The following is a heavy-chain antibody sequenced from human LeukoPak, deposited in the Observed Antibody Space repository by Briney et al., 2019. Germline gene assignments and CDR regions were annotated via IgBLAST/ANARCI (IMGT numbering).Heavy chain of an antibody. V-gene: IGHV3-21*01. CDR2: ISSSSYI. D-gene: IGHD2-2*01. CDR1: GFTFSIYS. CDR3: ARIVVVPAAVHYYMDV. J-gene: IGHJ6*03. Sequence: PGGSLRLSCAASGFTFSIYSMNWVRQAPGKGLEWVSSISSSSYIYYADSVKGRFTISRDNAKNSLYLQMNSLRAEDTAVYYCARIVVVPAAVHYYMDVWGKGTTVTVSS.